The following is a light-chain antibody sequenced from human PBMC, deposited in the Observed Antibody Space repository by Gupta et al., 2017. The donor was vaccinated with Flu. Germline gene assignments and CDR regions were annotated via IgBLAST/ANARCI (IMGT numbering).Light chain of an antibody. CDR1: TSNYGNDS. CDR2: MNN. V-gene: IGLV1-47*01. CDR3: ATWDDRLSVWV. J-gene: IGLJ3*02. Sequence: SALTPPPSASGPPGQRVSSSCSGSTSNYGNDSVHWYQQFPGAAPKLLIYMNNNRPSGVPDRFSGSKSGTSTSLAISGLRSEDEADYYCATWDDRLSVWVFGGGTKLTVL.